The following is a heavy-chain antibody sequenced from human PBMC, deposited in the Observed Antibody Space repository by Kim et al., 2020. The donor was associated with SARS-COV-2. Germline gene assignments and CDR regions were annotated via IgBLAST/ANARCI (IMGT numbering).Heavy chain of an antibody. CDR1: GYTFPSQG. D-gene: IGHD1-20*01. CDR2: ISPLNGKT. J-gene: IGHJ6*02. Sequence: ASVKVSCKASGYTFPSQGISWVRQAPGQGPEWMGWISPLNGKTKNAQKFQGRVAMTTDTSTTTVKMEMGRLTSDDTAVYSCAREGGVTRGIKVWGQRTSV. V-gene: IGHV1-18*01. CDR3: AREGGVTRGIKV.